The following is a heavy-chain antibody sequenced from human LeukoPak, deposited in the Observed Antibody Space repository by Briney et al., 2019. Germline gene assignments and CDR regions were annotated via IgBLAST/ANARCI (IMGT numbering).Heavy chain of an antibody. D-gene: IGHD3-10*01. CDR2: IKQDESEK. V-gene: IGHV3-7*01. CDR3: ARRHHFGFLDS. CDR1: GVMFPSYW. Sequence: GGSLRLSCAASGVMFPSYWMTWVRQAPGKGLEWVANIKQDESEKYYVDSVKGRFTISRDNAKNSVYLQMNSLRAEDTAVYYCARRHHFGFLDSWGQGTLVTISS. J-gene: IGHJ4*02.